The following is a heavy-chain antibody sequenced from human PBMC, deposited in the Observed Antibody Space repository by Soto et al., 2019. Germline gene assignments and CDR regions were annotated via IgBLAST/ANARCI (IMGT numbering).Heavy chain of an antibody. Sequence: GESLKISCKVSGNTFINHWIAWLRQRPGKGLEWMGIIYPGDSDARYSPSFGGQVTISVDKSITTAYLQWSSLEASDSAMYYCARQGDMAATHDDAFDIWGPGTMVTVSS. J-gene: IGHJ3*02. D-gene: IGHD3-16*01. V-gene: IGHV5-51*01. CDR3: ARQGDMAATHDDAFDI. CDR2: IYPGDSDA. CDR1: GNTFINHW.